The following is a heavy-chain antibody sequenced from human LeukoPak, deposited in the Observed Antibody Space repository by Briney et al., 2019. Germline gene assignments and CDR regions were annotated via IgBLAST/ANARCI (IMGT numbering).Heavy chain of an antibody. V-gene: IGHV4-34*01. Sequence: SETLSLTCAVYGGSFSGYYWSWIRQPPGKGLEWIGEINHSGSTNYNPSLKSRVTIPVDTSKNQFSLKLSSVTAADTAVYYCARGGIAAAGTHDYWGQGTLVTVSS. J-gene: IGHJ4*02. CDR1: GGSFSGYY. CDR2: INHSGST. D-gene: IGHD6-13*01. CDR3: ARGGIAAAGTHDY.